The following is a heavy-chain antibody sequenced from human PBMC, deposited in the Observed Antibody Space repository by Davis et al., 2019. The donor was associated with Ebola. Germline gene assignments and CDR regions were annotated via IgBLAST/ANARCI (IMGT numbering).Heavy chain of an antibody. CDR2: IYYSGST. V-gene: IGHV4-39*01. CDR3: ALGSAQPF. CDR1: GGSISSSSYY. Sequence: MPSETLSLTCTVSGGSISSSSYYWGWIRQPPGKGLEWIGSIYYSGSTYYNPSLKSRVTISVDTSKNQFSLRLTSVNAADTAIYYCALGSAQPFWGQGTLVTVSS. D-gene: IGHD6-19*01. J-gene: IGHJ4*02.